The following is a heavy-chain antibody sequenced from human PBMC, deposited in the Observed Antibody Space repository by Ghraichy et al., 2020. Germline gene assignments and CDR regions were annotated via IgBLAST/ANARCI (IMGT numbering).Heavy chain of an antibody. V-gene: IGHV1-18*01. Sequence: ASVKVSCKASGYTFSSYGITWVRQAPGQGLEWMGWISAYNGNTNYPQKLQGRVTMTTDTSTNTAYMELRSLRSDDTAVYYCARDHRQRAAIPDALDIWGQGTMVTVSS. D-gene: IGHD2-2*02. CDR2: ISAYNGNT. CDR3: ARDHRQRAAIPDALDI. J-gene: IGHJ3*02. CDR1: GYTFSSYG.